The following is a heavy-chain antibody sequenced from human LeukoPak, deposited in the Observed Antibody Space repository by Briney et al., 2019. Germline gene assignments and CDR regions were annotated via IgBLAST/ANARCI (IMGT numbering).Heavy chain of an antibody. J-gene: IGHJ3*02. V-gene: IGHV1-18*01. D-gene: IGHD3-22*01. CDR3: ARKTYYYDSSGYYHDAFDI. CDR1: GYTFTSYG. CDR2: ISAYNGNT. Sequence: ASVKVSCKASGYTFTSYGISWVRQAPGQGLEWMGWISAYNGNTNYAQKFQGRVTITADESTSTAYMELSSLRSEDTAVYYCARKTYYYDSSGYYHDAFDIWGQGTMVTVSS.